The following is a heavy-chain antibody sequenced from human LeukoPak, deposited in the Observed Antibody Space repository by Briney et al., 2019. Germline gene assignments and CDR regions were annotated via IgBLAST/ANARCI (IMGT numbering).Heavy chain of an antibody. CDR1: GFPFSGNW. CDR2: LDSDASIT. V-gene: IGHV3-74*01. D-gene: IGHD5-12*01. J-gene: IGHJ6*02. Sequence: GGSLRLSCAASGFPFSGNWMHWVRQAPGKGLVWVSRLDSDASITNYADSVKGRFTISSDNAKNTLYLQMNSLTAEDTAVYYCARVPGYSGYFYGMDVWGQGTTVTVSS. CDR3: ARVPGYSGYFYGMDV.